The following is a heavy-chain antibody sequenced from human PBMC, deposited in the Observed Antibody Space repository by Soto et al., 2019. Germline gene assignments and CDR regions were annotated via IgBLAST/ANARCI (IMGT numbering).Heavy chain of an antibody. J-gene: IGHJ6*02. CDR3: AKGGDGLWFGELLDYYYGMDV. CDR1: GYTLTGYY. D-gene: IGHD3-10*01. CDR2: INPNSGGT. V-gene: IGHV1-2*04. Sequence: ASVKVSCKDSGYTLTGYYMHWVRQAPGQGLEWMGWINPNSGGTNYAQKFQGWVTMTRDTSISTAYMELSRLRSDDTAVYYCAKGGDGLWFGELLDYYYGMDVWGQGTTVTVSS.